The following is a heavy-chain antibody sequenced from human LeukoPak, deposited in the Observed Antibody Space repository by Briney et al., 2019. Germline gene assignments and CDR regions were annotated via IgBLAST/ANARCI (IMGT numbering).Heavy chain of an antibody. CDR2: IKSNTDGRTP. J-gene: IGHJ4*02. Sequence: GGSLRLSCAAAGFTFSSYWMSWGRQAPGKGLEWGGRIKSNTDGRTPDYAAPVKGRFTISRDDSKNTLYLQMNSLKTEDTAVYYCTTVGVAAAGTNDYWGQGTLVTVSS. V-gene: IGHV3-15*01. CDR3: TTVGVAAAGTNDY. D-gene: IGHD6-13*01. CDR1: GFTFSSYW.